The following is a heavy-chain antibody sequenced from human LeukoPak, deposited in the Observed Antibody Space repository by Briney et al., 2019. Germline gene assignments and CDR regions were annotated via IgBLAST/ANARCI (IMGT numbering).Heavy chain of an antibody. V-gene: IGHV5-10-1*01. J-gene: IGHJ4*02. CDR3: ARHSYYDSSGYYLAYFDY. D-gene: IGHD3-22*01. CDR1: GYSLTSYW. Sequence: GESLKISCKGSGYSLTSYWISWVRQMPGKGLEWMGRIDPSDSYTNYSPSFQGHVTISADKPISTAYLQWSSLKASDTAMYYCARHSYYDSSGYYLAYFDYWGQGTLVTVSS. CDR2: IDPSDSYT.